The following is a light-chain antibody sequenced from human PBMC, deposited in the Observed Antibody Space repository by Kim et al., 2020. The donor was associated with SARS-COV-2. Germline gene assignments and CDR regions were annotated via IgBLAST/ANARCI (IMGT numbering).Light chain of an antibody. V-gene: IGKV1-27*01. CDR2: AAS. J-gene: IGKJ1*01. CDR3: QNYNSAPWT. CDR1: QDITNY. Sequence: ASVGARVTITCRASQDITNYLAWYQQKPGKVPKLLIYAASTLQSGVPSRFSGSGSGTDFTLTISSLQPEDVATYYCQNYNSAPWTFGQGTKVDIK.